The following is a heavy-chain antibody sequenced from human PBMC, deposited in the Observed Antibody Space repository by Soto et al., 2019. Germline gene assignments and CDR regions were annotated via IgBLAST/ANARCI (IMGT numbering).Heavy chain of an antibody. CDR3: ATGYCSGGSCPASMDV. CDR2: FDPEDGET. CDR1: GYTLTGFS. V-gene: IGHV1-24*01. J-gene: IGHJ6*04. D-gene: IGHD2-15*01. Sequence: GASVKVSCKVSGYTLTGFSMHWVRQAPGKGLEWMGGFDPEDGETIYAQKLQGRVTMTEDTSTDTAYMELSSLRSEDTAVYYCATGYCSGGSCPASMDVWGKGTTVTVSS.